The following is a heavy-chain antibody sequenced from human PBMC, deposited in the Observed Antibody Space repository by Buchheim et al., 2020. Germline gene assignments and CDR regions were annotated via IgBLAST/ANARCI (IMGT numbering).Heavy chain of an antibody. Sequence: QVQLVQSGAEVKKPGSSVKVSCKASGGTFSSYAISWVRQAPGQGLEWMGGIIPIFGTANYAQKFQGRVTITADESTSPAYMELSSLRSEDTAVYYCARSDIVLVPAAIHYYYYGMDVWGQGTT. CDR2: IIPIFGTA. J-gene: IGHJ6*02. CDR3: ARSDIVLVPAAIHYYYYGMDV. D-gene: IGHD2-2*02. V-gene: IGHV1-69*12. CDR1: GGTFSSYA.